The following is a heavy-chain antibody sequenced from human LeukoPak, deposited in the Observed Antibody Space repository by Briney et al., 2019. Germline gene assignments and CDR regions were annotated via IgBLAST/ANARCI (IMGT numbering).Heavy chain of an antibody. Sequence: SETLSLTCTVSGGSISSYYWSWIRQPPGKGLEWIGYIYYSGSTNYNPSLKSRVTISVDTSKNQFSLKLSSVTAADTAVYYCARSRGSGWYMFPWGQGTLVTVSS. CDR1: GGSISSYY. CDR3: ARSRGSGWYMFP. CDR2: IYYSGST. D-gene: IGHD6-19*01. J-gene: IGHJ5*02. V-gene: IGHV4-59*01.